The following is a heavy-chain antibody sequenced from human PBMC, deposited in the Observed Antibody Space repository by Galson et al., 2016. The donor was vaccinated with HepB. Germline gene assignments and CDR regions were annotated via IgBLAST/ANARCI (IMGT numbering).Heavy chain of an antibody. CDR1: GGSTTRGGYY. Sequence: TLSLTCSVSGGSTTRGGYYWTWIRHRPGDGLEFMGHVYYRGSAHYNPSPQSRISISLDTSETQFSLSLTSVTAADTAVYYCAALSRTGPGMDGYDHYGMDVWGKGTTVTVSS. V-gene: IGHV4-31*03. CDR3: AALSRTGPGMDGYDHYGMDV. J-gene: IGHJ6*04. CDR2: VYYRGSA. D-gene: IGHD2-2*01.